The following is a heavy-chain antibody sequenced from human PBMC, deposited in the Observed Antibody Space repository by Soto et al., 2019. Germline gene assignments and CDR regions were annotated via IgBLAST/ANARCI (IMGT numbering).Heavy chain of an antibody. CDR1: GYTFSNYA. CDR2: INAGNGDT. Sequence: ASVKVSCKASGYTFSNYAIHWVRQAPGQSLEWMGWINAGNGDTKYSQKFQDRVAITRDTSASTAYMEVNSLRSEDTAVYYCARGYCSSTTCYPGYFDYWGQGTLVTVSS. CDR3: ARGYCSSTTCYPGYFDY. J-gene: IGHJ4*02. D-gene: IGHD2-2*01. V-gene: IGHV1-3*01.